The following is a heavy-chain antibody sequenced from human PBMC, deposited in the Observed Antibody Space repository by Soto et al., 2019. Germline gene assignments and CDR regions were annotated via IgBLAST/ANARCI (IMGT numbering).Heavy chain of an antibody. V-gene: IGHV1-69*13. D-gene: IGHD3-3*01. CDR2: IIPIFGTA. J-gene: IGHJ6*02. CDR3: AIGWNAFFGVVIVGGYYYYGMDV. Sequence: SVKVSCKASGGTFSSYAISWVRQAPGQGLEWMGGIIPIFGTANYAQKFQGRVTITADESTSTAYMELSSLRSEDTAVYYCAIGWNAFFGVVIVGGYYYYGMDVWGQGTTVTVSS. CDR1: GGTFSSYA.